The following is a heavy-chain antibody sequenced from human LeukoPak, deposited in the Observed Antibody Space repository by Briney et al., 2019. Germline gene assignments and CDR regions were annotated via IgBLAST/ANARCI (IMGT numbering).Heavy chain of an antibody. V-gene: IGHV4-61*02. J-gene: IGHJ4*02. CDR2: IYTSGST. Sequence: SETLSLTCTVSGGSISSGSYYWSWIRQPAGKGLEWIGRIYTSGSTNYNPSLKSRATISVDASKKQFSLKLSSVTAADTAVYYCARESYYDSYWGQGTLVTVSS. CDR1: GGSISSGSYY. CDR3: ARESYYDSY. D-gene: IGHD3-22*01.